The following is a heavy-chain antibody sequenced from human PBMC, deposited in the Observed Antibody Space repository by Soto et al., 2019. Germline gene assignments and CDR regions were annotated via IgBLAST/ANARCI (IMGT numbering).Heavy chain of an antibody. D-gene: IGHD5-18*01. J-gene: IGHJ6*02. Sequence: PSETLSLTCTVSGGSIISYYWSWIRQPPGKGLEWIGYIYYSGSTNYNPSLKSRVTISVDTSKNQFSLKLSSVTAADTAVYYCARDRGGYSYGYYYYYGMDVWGQGTTVTVSS. CDR2: IYYSGST. V-gene: IGHV4-59*01. CDR1: GGSIISYY. CDR3: ARDRGGYSYGYYYYYGMDV.